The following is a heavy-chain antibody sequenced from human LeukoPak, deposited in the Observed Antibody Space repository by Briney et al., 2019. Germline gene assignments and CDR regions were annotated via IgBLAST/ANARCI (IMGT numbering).Heavy chain of an antibody. V-gene: IGHV1-46*01. CDR3: ARDSYCGGDCYYPSHYFDY. CDR2: INPSGGST. Sequence: ASVKVSCKASGYTFTSYYMHWVRQAPGQGLEWMGIINPSGGSTSYAQKFQGRVTMTRDTSTSTVYMELSSLRSEDTAVYYCARDSYCGGDCYYPSHYFDYWGQGTLVTVSS. D-gene: IGHD2-21*02. J-gene: IGHJ4*02. CDR1: GYTFTSYY.